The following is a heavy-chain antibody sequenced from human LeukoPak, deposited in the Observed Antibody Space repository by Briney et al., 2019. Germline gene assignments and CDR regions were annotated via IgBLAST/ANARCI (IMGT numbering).Heavy chain of an antibody. V-gene: IGHV1-2*02. CDR2: INANSGGT. CDR3: ASGAQYSDFWSGYSDY. J-gene: IGHJ4*02. CDR1: GYTFTGYF. D-gene: IGHD3-3*01. Sequence: ASVKVSCKASGYTFTGYFLNWVRQAPGQGLEWMGWINANSGGTNYAQKFQGRVTMTRDTSTSTAYMELSRLRSDDTAVYYCASGAQYSDFWSGYSDYWGQGTLVTVSS.